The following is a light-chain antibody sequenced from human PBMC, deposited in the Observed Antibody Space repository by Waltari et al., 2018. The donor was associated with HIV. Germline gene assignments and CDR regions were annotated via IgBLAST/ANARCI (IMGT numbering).Light chain of an antibody. CDR1: SSNFGTGYD. CDR3: QSYDSSLNGHVV. V-gene: IGLV1-40*01. Sequence: QSVLTQAPSVSGAPGQRVTISCTGSSSNFGTGYDVPWSQQLPGTAPKRLIYANNQRPSGVPARFSGSKSATSASLVITGLQAEDEADYYCQSYDSSLNGHVVFGGGTKVTVL. J-gene: IGLJ2*01. CDR2: ANN.